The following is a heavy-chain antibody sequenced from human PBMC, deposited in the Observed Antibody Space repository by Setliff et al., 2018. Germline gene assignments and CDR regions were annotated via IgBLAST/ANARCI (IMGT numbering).Heavy chain of an antibody. CDR1: GYSFTSYW. V-gene: IGHV5-51*01. J-gene: IGHJ5*02. CDR3: ARSRSSSPWNNWFDP. CDR2: IYPGDSDT. Sequence: GESLKISCKGSGYSFTSYWIGWVRQMPGKGLEWMGIIYPGDSDTRYSPSFQGQVTISADKSISTAYLQWSSLRASDTAMYYCARSRSSSPWNNWFDPWGQGTLVTVSS. D-gene: IGHD6-6*01.